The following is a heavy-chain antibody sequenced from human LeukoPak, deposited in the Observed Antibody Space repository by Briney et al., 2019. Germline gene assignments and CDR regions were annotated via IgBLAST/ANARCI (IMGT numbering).Heavy chain of an antibody. CDR1: GFTFSSHG. D-gene: IGHD3-3*01. CDR3: AKGWDLWNYYYMDV. Sequence: PGGSLRLSCAASGFTFSSHGMNWVRQAPGKGLEWVSGISPSGGITYYTDSVKGRFTISRDNSKNTVSLQMNSLRGEDTAVYYCAKGWDLWNYYYMDVWGKGTTVTVSS. J-gene: IGHJ6*03. CDR2: ISPSGGIT. V-gene: IGHV3-23*01.